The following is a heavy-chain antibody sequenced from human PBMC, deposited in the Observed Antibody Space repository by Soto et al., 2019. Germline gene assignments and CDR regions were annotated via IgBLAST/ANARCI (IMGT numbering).Heavy chain of an antibody. CDR1: GDSVSSNSAA. CDR2: TYYRSKWYN. D-gene: IGHD1-26*01. J-gene: IGHJ4*02. V-gene: IGHV6-1*01. CDR3: ARDKGSIVGANMFDY. Sequence: PSETLSLTCAISGDSVSSNSAAWNWIRQSPSRGLEWLGRTYYRSKWYNDYAVSVKSRIIINPDTSKNQFSLQLNSVTPEDTAVYYCARDKGSIVGANMFDYWGQGTLVTVSS.